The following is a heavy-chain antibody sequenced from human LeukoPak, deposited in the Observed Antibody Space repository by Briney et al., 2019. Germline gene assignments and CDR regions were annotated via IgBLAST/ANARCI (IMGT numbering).Heavy chain of an antibody. J-gene: IGHJ3*02. D-gene: IGHD3-22*01. CDR2: ISYDGSNK. CDR3: AREGYYDSSGYPSDAFDI. Sequence: GRSLRLSCAASGFTFSSYAMHWVRQAPGQGLEWVAVISYDGSNKYYADSVKGRFTISRDNSKNTLYLQMNSLRAEDTAVYYCAREGYYDSSGYPSDAFDIWGQGTMVTVSS. V-gene: IGHV3-30-3*01. CDR1: GFTFSSYA.